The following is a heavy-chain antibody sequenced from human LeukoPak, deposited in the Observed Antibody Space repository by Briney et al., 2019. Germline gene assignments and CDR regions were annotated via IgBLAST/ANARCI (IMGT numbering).Heavy chain of an antibody. CDR1: GFTLSSYA. J-gene: IGHJ6*03. D-gene: IGHD3-9*01. Sequence: PGGSLRLSCAASGFTLSSYAMSWVRQAPGKGLEWVSYISSSGSTIYYADSVKGRFTTSRDNAKNSLYLQMNSLRAEDTAVYYCAREGVLRYFDWLLREGFYYYYYMDVWGKGTTVTISS. CDR2: ISSSGSTI. V-gene: IGHV3-48*03. CDR3: AREGVLRYFDWLLREGFYYYYYMDV.